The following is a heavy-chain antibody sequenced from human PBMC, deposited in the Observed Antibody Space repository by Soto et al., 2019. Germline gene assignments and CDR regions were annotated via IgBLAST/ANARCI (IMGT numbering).Heavy chain of an antibody. J-gene: IGHJ4*02. CDR3: VSSVTTLFDY. Sequence: SETLSLTCAVSGGSISSGGYSWNWIRQPPGKGLEWIGYIYHSGSTYYNPSLKSRVTISVDRPKNQFSLNLSSVTAADTAVYYCVSSVTTLFDYWGQGTLVTVSS. CDR1: GGSISSGGYS. V-gene: IGHV4-30-2*01. CDR2: IYHSGST. D-gene: IGHD4-17*01.